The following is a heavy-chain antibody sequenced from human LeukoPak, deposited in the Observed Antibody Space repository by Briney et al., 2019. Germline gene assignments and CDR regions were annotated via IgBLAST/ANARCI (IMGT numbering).Heavy chain of an antibody. CDR3: AKDLGAGEPYYYGMDV. V-gene: IGHV3-9*01. D-gene: IGHD1-14*01. Sequence: PGRSLRLSCAASGFTFDDYAVHWVRQAPGKGLEWVSGISWNSDSAGYVDSVKGRFTISRDNAKNSLYLQMNSLRTEDTALYYCAKDLGAGEPYYYGMDVWGQGTTVTVSS. CDR1: GFTFDDYA. CDR2: ISWNSDSA. J-gene: IGHJ6*02.